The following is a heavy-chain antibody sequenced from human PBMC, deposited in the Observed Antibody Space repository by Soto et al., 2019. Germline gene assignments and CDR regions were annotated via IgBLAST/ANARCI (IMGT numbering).Heavy chain of an antibody. CDR3: ARHFIVVVPAAMKGSVPNNWFDP. Sequence: QLQLQESGPGLVKPSETLSLTCTVSGGSISSSSYYWGWIRQPPGKGLEWIGSIYYSGSTYYNPSLKSRVTISVDTSKNQFSLKLSSVTAADTAVYYCARHFIVVVPAAMKGSVPNNWFDPWGQGTLVTVSS. CDR1: GGSISSSSYY. D-gene: IGHD2-2*01. CDR2: IYYSGST. V-gene: IGHV4-39*01. J-gene: IGHJ5*02.